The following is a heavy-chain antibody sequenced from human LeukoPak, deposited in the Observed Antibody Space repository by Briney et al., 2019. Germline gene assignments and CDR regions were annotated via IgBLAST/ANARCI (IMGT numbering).Heavy chain of an antibody. CDR3: ATGKRYGDSFDY. V-gene: IGHV1-69*01. D-gene: IGHD4-17*01. Sequence: GASVKVSCKASGGTFSTYAISWVRQAPGQGLEWMGGTTPIFGTANSAQNFQGRATITADESTSTAYMELSSLRSEDTAVYYCATGKRYGDSFDYWGQGTLVTVSS. CDR2: TTPIFGTA. CDR1: GGTFSTYA. J-gene: IGHJ4*02.